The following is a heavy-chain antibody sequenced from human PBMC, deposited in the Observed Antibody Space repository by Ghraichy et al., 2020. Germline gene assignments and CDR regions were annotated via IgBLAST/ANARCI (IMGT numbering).Heavy chain of an antibody. CDR2: INPSGGTT. J-gene: IGHJ6*02. V-gene: IGHV1-46*01. CDR3: ARADYYDFWSGYYGAGMDV. Sequence: ASVKVSCKASGYTFTSYYMHWVRQAPGQGLEWMGIINPSGGTTTYAQKFQGRVTMTRDTSTSTVYMELSSLRSEDTAVYYCARADYYDFWSGYYGAGMDVWGQGTTVTVSS. D-gene: IGHD3-3*01. CDR1: GYTFTSYY.